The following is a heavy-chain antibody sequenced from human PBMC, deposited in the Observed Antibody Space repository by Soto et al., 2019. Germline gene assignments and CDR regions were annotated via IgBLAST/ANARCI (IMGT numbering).Heavy chain of an antibody. CDR2: IYHSGST. CDR3: ARDPGYCSSTSCDYYYGMDV. J-gene: IGHJ6*02. CDR1: GGSISSSNW. D-gene: IGHD2-2*01. V-gene: IGHV4-4*02. Sequence: SETLSLTCAVYGGSISSSNWWSWVRQPPGKGLEWIGEIYHSGSTNYNPSLKSRVTISVDKSKNQFSLKLSSVTAADTAVYYCARDPGYCSSTSCDYYYGMDVWGQGTTVTVSS.